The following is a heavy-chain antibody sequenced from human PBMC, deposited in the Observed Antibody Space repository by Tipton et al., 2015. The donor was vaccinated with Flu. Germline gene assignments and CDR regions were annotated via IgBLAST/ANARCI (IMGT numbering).Heavy chain of an antibody. CDR3: ARSGAAAGTCDY. D-gene: IGHD6-13*01. CDR2: INHSGST. V-gene: IGHV4-34*01. CDR1: GFTFSSYW. J-gene: IGHJ4*02. Sequence: LRLSCAASGFTFSSYWMSWVRQPPGKGLEWIGEINHSGSTNYNPSLKSRVTISVDTSKNQFSLKLSSVTAADTAVYYCARSGAAAGTCDYWGQGTLVTVSS.